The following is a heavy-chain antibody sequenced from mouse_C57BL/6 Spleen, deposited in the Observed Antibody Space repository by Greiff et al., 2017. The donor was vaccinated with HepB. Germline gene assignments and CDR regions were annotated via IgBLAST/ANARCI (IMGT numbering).Heavy chain of an antibody. CDR3: ARKETTVVAEDYYAMDY. D-gene: IGHD1-1*01. CDR2: INPSTGGT. J-gene: IGHJ4*01. V-gene: IGHV1-42*01. CDR1: GYSFTGYY. Sequence: VQLQQSGPELVKPGASVKISCKASGYSFTGYYMNWVKQSPEKSLEWIGEINPSTGGTTYNQKFKAKATLTVYKSSSTAYMQLKSLTSEDSAVYYCARKETTVVAEDYYAMDYWGQGTSVTVSS.